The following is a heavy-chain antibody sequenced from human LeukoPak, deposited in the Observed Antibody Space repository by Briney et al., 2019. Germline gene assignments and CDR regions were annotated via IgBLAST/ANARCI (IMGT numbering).Heavy chain of an antibody. CDR1: GFTFSNYA. CDR2: INDSGGST. D-gene: IGHD6-13*01. Sequence: GGSLRLSCAASGFTFSNYAMSWVRQAPGKGLEWVSGINDSGGSTYYADSVKGRFTISRDNSKNTLYLEMNSLRADDTAAYYCANAPPYSWYQFDYWGQGTLVTVSS. CDR3: ANAPPYSWYQFDY. J-gene: IGHJ4*02. V-gene: IGHV3-23*01.